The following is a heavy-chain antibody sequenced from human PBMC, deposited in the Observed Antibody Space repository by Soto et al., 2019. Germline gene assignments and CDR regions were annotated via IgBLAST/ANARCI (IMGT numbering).Heavy chain of an antibody. J-gene: IGHJ5*02. CDR1: GGTFSSYA. Sequence: QVQLVQSGAEVKKPGTSVKVSCKASGGTFSSYAISWVRQAPGQGLEWMGGIIPIFGTANYAQKFQGRVTITADESTNTVYMEQSSLRSEDSAVYYCARLHQWWLSSGFDPWGQGTLVTVSS. V-gene: IGHV1-69*01. D-gene: IGHD2-15*01. CDR2: IIPIFGTA. CDR3: ARLHQWWLSSGFDP.